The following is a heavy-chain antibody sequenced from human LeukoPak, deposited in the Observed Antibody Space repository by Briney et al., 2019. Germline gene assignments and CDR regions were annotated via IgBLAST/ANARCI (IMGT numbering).Heavy chain of an antibody. V-gene: IGHV3-23*01. CDR1: GFTFSSYA. CDR2: ISGSGGST. Sequence: GGSLRLSCAASGFTFSSYAMSWVRQAPGKGLEWVSAISGSGGSTYYADSVKGRFTISRDNSKNTLCLQMNSLRAEDTAVYYCAKAQYSSGWTGYWGQGTLVTVSS. J-gene: IGHJ4*02. D-gene: IGHD6-19*01. CDR3: AKAQYSSGWTGY.